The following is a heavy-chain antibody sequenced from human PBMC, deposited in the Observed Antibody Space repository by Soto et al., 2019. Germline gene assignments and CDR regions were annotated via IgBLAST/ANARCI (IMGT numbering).Heavy chain of an antibody. CDR3: ARGFDLQYGMDV. J-gene: IGHJ6*02. CDR1: GFTLSTYS. D-gene: IGHD3-10*01. V-gene: IGHV3-48*02. CDR2: ISGSSNTI. Sequence: EVQLVESGGGLVKRGGSRRLSCAASGFTLSTYSLNWVRQAPRKGLERLSYISGSSNTIYYADSVKGRFTISRDNAKNSLYLQMNSLRDEDTAVYFCARGFDLQYGMDVWGQGTTVTVSS.